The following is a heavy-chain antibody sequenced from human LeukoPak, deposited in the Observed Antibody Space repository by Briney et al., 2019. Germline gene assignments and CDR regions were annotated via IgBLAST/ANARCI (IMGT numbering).Heavy chain of an antibody. CDR3: ARGRRQLWLGGYWFDP. CDR1: GGSFRGYY. D-gene: IGHD5-18*01. CDR2: INHSGST. J-gene: IGHJ5*02. V-gene: IGHV4-34*01. Sequence: SETLSLTCAVYGGSFRGYYWNWIRQPPGKGLEWIGEINHSGSTNYNPSLKSRVTISVDTSKNQFSLKLSSVTAADTAVYYCARGRRQLWLGGYWFDPWGQGTLVTAPS.